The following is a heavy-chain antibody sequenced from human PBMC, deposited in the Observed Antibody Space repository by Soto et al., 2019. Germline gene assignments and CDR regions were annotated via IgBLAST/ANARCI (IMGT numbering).Heavy chain of an antibody. J-gene: IGHJ6*02. CDR1: GFTFSSYG. V-gene: IGHV3-30*18. D-gene: IGHD2-21*01. CDR3: AKDRAVVKYYYYYGMDV. CDR2: ISYDGSNK. Sequence: GSLRLSCAASGFTFSSYGMHWVRQAPGKGLEWVAVISYDGSNKYYADSVKGRFTISRDNSKNTLYLQMNSLRAEDTAVYYCAKDRAVVKYYYYYGMDVWGQGTTVTVSS.